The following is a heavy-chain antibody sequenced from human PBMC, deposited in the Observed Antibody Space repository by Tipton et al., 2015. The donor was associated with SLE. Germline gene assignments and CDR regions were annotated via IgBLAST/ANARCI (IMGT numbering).Heavy chain of an antibody. D-gene: IGHD3-22*01. CDR3: ARGGYYYHSGGDFDL. CDR2: IYYSGST. CDR1: GGSISSHY. J-gene: IGHJ2*01. V-gene: IGHV4-59*11. Sequence: TLSLTCTVSGGSISSHYWSWIRQPPGKGLEWIGYIYYSGSTYYNPSLKSRVTISVDRSKSQFSLKLSSVTAADTAVYYCARGGYYYHSGGDFDLWGRGTLVTVSS.